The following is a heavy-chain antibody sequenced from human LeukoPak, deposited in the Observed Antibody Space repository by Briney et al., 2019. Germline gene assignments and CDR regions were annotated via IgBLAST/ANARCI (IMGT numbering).Heavy chain of an antibody. CDR2: IQEDGKKE. Sequence: GGSLRLSCEASGFTFTKFWMSWVRQAPGKGLEWVANIQEDGKKENYVDSVRGRFTISRDNAKNSIYLQMNSLRVEDTAVYYCARDPYNGAYSEGYYYYYMDVWGKGTTVTVSS. V-gene: IGHV3-7*01. D-gene: IGHD1-1*01. CDR1: GFTFTKFW. J-gene: IGHJ6*03. CDR3: ARDPYNGAYSEGYYYYYMDV.